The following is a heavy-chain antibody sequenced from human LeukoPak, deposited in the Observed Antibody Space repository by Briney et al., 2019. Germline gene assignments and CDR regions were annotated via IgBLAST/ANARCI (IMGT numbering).Heavy chain of an antibody. V-gene: IGHV4-59*12. CDR1: GDSIRNYY. D-gene: IGHD3-3*01. J-gene: IGHJ4*02. CDR3: ARGDGITIFGGAGDY. CDR2: VHYSGTA. Sequence: SETLSLTCTVSGDSIRNYYWSWIRQPPGKGLAWIGYVHYSGTANYNPSFKSRVTISVDTSKNQFSLNLTSVTAADTAVYYCARGDGITIFGGAGDYWGQGTLVTVSS.